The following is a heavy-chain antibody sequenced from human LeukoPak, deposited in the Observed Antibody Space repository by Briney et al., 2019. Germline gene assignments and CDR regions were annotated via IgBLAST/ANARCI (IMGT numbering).Heavy chain of an antibody. D-gene: IGHD5-18*01. CDR1: GFTFSSYS. CDR3: ARSPVYSYGHPYYFDY. Sequence: GGSLRLSCAASGFTFSSYSMIWVRQAPGKGLEWVSSISSSSSRYRYYADSVKGRFTISRDNAKNSLYLQMNSLRAEDTAVYYCARSPVYSYGHPYYFDYWGQGTLVAVSS. CDR2: ISSSSSRYR. J-gene: IGHJ4*02. V-gene: IGHV3-21*01.